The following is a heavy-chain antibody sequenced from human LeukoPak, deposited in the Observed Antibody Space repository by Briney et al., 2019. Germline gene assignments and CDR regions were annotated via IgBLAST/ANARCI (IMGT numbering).Heavy chain of an antibody. Sequence: SETLSLTCTVSGGSISSHYWTWIRQSPVKGLEWIGDISNSGSTSYHPSLKSRVTISIDTSKNQFSLKLSSVTAADTAVYYCGRDALVGYFSYYYMDVWGKGTTVTVSS. D-gene: IGHD2-15*01. J-gene: IGHJ6*03. CDR2: ISNSGST. CDR3: GRDALVGYFSYYYMDV. V-gene: IGHV4-59*11. CDR1: GGSISSHY.